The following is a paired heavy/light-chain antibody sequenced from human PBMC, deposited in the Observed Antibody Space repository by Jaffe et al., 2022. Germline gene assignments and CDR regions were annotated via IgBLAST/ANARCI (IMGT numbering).Heavy chain of an antibody. V-gene: IGHV4-39*01. CDR3: ARLTHGLPSFDP. CDR2: IYYSGST. D-gene: IGHD4-17*01. Sequence: QLQLQESGPGLVKPSETLSLTCTVSDGSLSSGTYYWGWIRQPPGKGLEWIGNIYYSGSTYYNPSLKNRVTISIDTSKTQFSLRLTSVTAADTAVYYCARLTHGLPSFDPWGQGTLVTVSS. J-gene: IGHJ5*02. CDR1: DGSLSSGTYY.
Light chain of an antibody. J-gene: IGLJ1*01. CDR2: DVS. CDR1: SIDVGRYNY. V-gene: IGLV2-11*01. CDR3: CSFADTYTYV. Sequence: QSALTQPRSVSGSPGQSVTISCSGTSIDVGRYNYVSWYQQHPGKAPKVMIYDVSKRPSGVPDRFSGSKSGNTASLTISGLQAEDEADYYCCSFADTYTYVFGTGTKVTVL.